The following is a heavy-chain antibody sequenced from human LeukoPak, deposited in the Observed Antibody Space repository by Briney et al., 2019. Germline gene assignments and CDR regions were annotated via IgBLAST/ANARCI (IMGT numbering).Heavy chain of an antibody. J-gene: IGHJ4*02. CDR1: GFTFSSYG. Sequence: GGSLRLSCAASGFTFSSYGMHWVRQAPGKGLEWVAFIRYDGSNKYYADSVKGRFTISRDNSKNTLYLQMNSLRAEDTAVYYCAKDKAREVVVMDDWGQGTLVTVSS. CDR2: IRYDGSNK. CDR3: AKDKAREVVVMDD. V-gene: IGHV3-30*02. D-gene: IGHD3-22*01.